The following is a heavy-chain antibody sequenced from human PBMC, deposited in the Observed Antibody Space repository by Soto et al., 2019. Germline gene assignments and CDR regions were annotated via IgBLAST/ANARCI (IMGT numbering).Heavy chain of an antibody. CDR2: TSYDGSRD. J-gene: IGHJ4*02. V-gene: IGHV3-30*18. D-gene: IGHD3-10*01. CDR1: GFTFSSYG. Sequence: QVQLVESGGGVVQPGRSLRLSCAASGFTFSSYGMHWVRQAPGKGLEWLAVTSYDGSRDYYADSVNGRFTISRDNSKNTLFLQMDRLTAEYTAVYYCAKAYITMVRVDYFDDWGQGTLVTVSS. CDR3: AKAYITMVRVDYFDD.